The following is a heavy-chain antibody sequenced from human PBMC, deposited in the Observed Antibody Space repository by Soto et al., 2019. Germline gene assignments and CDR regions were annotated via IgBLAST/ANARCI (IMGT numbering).Heavy chain of an antibody. CDR2: ISGSGGST. J-gene: IGHJ4*02. V-gene: IGHV3-23*01. D-gene: IGHD6-25*01. CDR3: ANYIAAAGDFDY. CDR1: GFTFSSYA. Sequence: GGSLRLSCAASGFTFSSYAMSCVRQAPGKGLEWVSAISGSGGSTYYADSVKGRFTISRDNSKNTLYLQMNSLRAEDTAVYYCANYIAAAGDFDYWGQGTLVTVSS.